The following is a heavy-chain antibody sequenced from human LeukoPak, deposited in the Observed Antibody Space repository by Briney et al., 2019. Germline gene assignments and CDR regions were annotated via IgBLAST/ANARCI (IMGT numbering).Heavy chain of an antibody. CDR3: ARVGRRGXXGXXXFDY. Sequence: PSETLSLTCTVSGGSISSYYWSWIRQPPGKGLEWIGYIYYSGNTNYNPSLKSRVTISVDTSKNQFSLKLSSVTAADTAVYYCARVGRRGXXGXXXFDYW. J-gene: IGHJ4*01. D-gene: IGHD3-10*01. CDR2: IYYSGNT. CDR1: GGSISSYY. V-gene: IGHV4-59*01.